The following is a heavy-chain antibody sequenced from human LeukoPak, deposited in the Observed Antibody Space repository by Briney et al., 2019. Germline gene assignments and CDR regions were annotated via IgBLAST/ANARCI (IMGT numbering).Heavy chain of an antibody. CDR3: SRNWGSDNWFDP. V-gene: IGHV3-53*01. D-gene: IGHD7-27*01. J-gene: IGHJ5*02. Sequence: PGWSLRLSCAASGFTVSTNYMTWVRQAPGKGLEWGSVIYSGGSTYYADSVKGRFTISRDNSKNPLYLQMNSLRAEDTALYYCSRNWGSDNWFDPWGQGTLVTVSS. CDR2: IYSGGST. CDR1: GFTVSTNY.